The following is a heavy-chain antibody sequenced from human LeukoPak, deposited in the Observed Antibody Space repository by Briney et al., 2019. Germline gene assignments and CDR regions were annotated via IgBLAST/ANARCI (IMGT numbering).Heavy chain of an antibody. Sequence: GGSLRLSCAASGFTFNPYGMHWVRQAPGKGLEWLAVISYDGSNKYFADSVEGRLVVSRDNSNNTLYLHMNTLRPDDTGIYYCAAYHASGTFGYFQHWGQGTLVTVSS. CDR1: GFTFNPYG. V-gene: IGHV3-30*03. CDR2: ISYDGSNK. D-gene: IGHD1-7*01. CDR3: AAYHASGTFGYFQH. J-gene: IGHJ1*01.